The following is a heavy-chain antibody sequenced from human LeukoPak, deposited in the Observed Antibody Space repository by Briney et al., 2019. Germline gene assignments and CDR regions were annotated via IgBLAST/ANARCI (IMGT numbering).Heavy chain of an antibody. Sequence: SVKVSCKASGYTFTSYYMHWVRQAPGQGLEWVGIFNHSGCYTDYEQKFQGRVTITRHKSKSTVYMDLSSLTSEDTAVYYCARAIAGRPDCDYWGQGTLVTVSS. D-gene: IGHD6-6*01. V-gene: IGHV1-46*01. CDR3: ARAIAGRPDCDY. CDR2: FNHSGCYT. CDR1: GYTFTSYY. J-gene: IGHJ4*02.